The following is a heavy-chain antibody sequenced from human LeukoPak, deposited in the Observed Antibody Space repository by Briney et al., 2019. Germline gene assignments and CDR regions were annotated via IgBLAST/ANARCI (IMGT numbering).Heavy chain of an antibody. CDR1: GGSISSGGYY. CDR2: IYYSGST. V-gene: IGHV4-31*03. J-gene: IGHJ4*02. D-gene: IGHD5-24*01. Sequence: PSQTLSLTCTVSGGSISSGGYYWSWIRQHPGKGLEWIGYIYYSGSTYYNPSLRSRVTISVDTSKNQLSLKLSSVTAADTAVYYRARDQVGDGYNLYYFDYWGQGTLVTVSS. CDR3: ARDQVGDGYNLYYFDY.